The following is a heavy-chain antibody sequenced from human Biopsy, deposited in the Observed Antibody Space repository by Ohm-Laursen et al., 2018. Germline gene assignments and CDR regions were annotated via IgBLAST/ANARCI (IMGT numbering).Heavy chain of an antibody. CDR3: ATGPYYDTRFYYNVRPFDF. D-gene: IGHD3-10*01. J-gene: IGHJ4*02. CDR2: FAPESGKI. Sequence: ASVKVSCKVSGYTLTDISMHWVRQAPGQGLEWMGGFAPESGKIVYSQKFQGRVTMTEDTSTDTVYMEVTSLRSDDTAVYYCATGPYYDTRFYYNVRPFDFWGQGTLVTVSS. V-gene: IGHV1-24*01. CDR1: GYTLTDIS.